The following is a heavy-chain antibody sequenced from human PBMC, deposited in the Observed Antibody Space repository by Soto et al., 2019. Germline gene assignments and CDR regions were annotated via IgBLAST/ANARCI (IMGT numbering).Heavy chain of an antibody. Sequence: QMQLVQSGAEVKKTASSVKISCKASGFTFTYRYLHWVRQAPGQALEWMGWITPSTGDVNYPQKFQERVTIATDRSMSTVYMELTSLTSEDSAMYFCANGGGGPAPFTCELPGLWGPGTLVIVSS. J-gene: IGHJ4*02. CDR3: ANGGGGPAPFTCELPGL. CDR1: GFTFTYRY. CDR2: ITPSTGDV. D-gene: IGHD1-26*01. V-gene: IGHV1-45*02.